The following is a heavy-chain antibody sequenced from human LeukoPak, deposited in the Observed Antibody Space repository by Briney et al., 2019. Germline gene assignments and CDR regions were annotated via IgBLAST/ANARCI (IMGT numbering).Heavy chain of an antibody. CDR1: GFVFGSYP. CDR2: ISYDGINQ. D-gene: IGHD5-18*01. J-gene: IGHJ4*02. CDR3: AKEGDVDTAMVWPFYDY. V-gene: IGHV3-30-3*01. Sequence: GRSLRLSCAASGFVFGSYPMHWVRQAPGKGLECVAFISYDGINQYYADSVKGRFTISRDNAKNSLYLQMNSLRAEDTAVYYCAKEGDVDTAMVWPFYDYWGQGTLVTVSS.